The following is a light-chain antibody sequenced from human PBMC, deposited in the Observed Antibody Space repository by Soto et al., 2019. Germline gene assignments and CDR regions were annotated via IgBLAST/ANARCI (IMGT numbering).Light chain of an antibody. CDR1: SSDVGGYNY. V-gene: IGLV2-14*01. Sequence: QSVLTQPASVSGSPGQSITISGTGTSSDVGGYNYVSWYQQHPGKAPKLMIYDVSNRPSGVSNRFSGSKSGNTASLTISGLQAEDEADYYCSSYTSSSTPLYVFGTGTKVTVL. J-gene: IGLJ1*01. CDR3: SSYTSSSTPLYV. CDR2: DVS.